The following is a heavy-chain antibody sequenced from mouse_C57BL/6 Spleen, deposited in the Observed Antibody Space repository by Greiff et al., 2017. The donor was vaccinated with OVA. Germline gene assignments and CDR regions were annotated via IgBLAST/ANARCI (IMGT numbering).Heavy chain of an antibody. J-gene: IGHJ4*01. CDR2: ISSGSSTT. V-gene: IGHV5-17*01. CDR3: ARDRFYYGYGRGAMDY. Sequence: EVQLVESGGGLVKPGGSLKLSCAASGFTFSDYGMHWVRQAPEKGLEWVAYISSGSSTTYYADTVKGRFTIPRDNAKNTLFLQMTSLRSEDTAMYYCARDRFYYGYGRGAMDYWGQGTSVTVSS. D-gene: IGHD2-2*01. CDR1: GFTFSDYG.